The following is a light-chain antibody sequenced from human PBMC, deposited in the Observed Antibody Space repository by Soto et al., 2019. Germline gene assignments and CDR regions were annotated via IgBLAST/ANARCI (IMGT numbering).Light chain of an antibody. CDR3: QQYYCTPYT. CDR1: QSVLYSSNNKNY. V-gene: IGKV4-1*01. CDR2: WAS. Sequence: DIVLTQSPDSLAVSLGERATINCKSSQSVLYSSNNKNYLAWYQQKPGQPPKLLIYWASTRESGVPDRFSGSGAGTDFTLTISSPQAEDVAVYYCQQYYCTPYTFGQGTKVEIK. J-gene: IGKJ1*01.